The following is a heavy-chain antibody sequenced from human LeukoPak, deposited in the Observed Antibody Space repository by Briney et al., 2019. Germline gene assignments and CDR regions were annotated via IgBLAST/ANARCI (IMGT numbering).Heavy chain of an antibody. V-gene: IGHV1-2*02. CDR3: ARVGFDCSGGSCYSAAFDI. CDR2: INPNSGGT. Sequence: ASVKVSCKASGYTFTGYYMHWVRQAPGQGLEWMGWINPNSGGTNYAQKFQGRVTMTRDTSISTAYMELSSLRSEDTAVYYCARVGFDCSGGSCYSAAFDIWGQGTMVTVSS. CDR1: GYTFTGYY. D-gene: IGHD2-15*01. J-gene: IGHJ3*02.